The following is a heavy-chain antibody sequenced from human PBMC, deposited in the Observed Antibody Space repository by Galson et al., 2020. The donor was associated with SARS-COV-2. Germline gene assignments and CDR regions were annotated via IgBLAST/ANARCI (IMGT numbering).Heavy chain of an antibody. CDR2: IWYDGSNK. CDR3: AIDSLNYYGSGEGLDY. D-gene: IGHD3-10*01. Sequence: TGGSLRLSCAASGFTFSSYGMHWVRQAPGKGLEWVAVIWYDGSNKYYADSVKGRFTISRDNSKNTLYLQMNSLRAEDTAVYYCAIDSLNYYGSGEGLDYWGQGTLVTVSS. J-gene: IGHJ4*02. CDR1: GFTFSSYG. V-gene: IGHV3-33*01.